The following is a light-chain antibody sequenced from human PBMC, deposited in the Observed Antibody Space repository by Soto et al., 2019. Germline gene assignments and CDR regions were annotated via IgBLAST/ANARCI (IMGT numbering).Light chain of an antibody. V-gene: IGKV3-11*01. CDR3: QQRSHWPRT. CDR2: DAS. CDR1: QSVSSY. J-gene: IGKJ1*01. Sequence: EFVLSQSAATLSLSTGERATLSCRASQSVSSYLAWYQQKPGQAPRLLIYDASNRAAGIPARFSGSGSGTDFTLIISSLEPEDFAVYYCQQRSHWPRTFGQGTKVDI.